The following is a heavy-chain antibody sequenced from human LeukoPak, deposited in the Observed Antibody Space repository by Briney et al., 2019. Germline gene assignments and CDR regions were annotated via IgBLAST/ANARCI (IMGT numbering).Heavy chain of an antibody. CDR1: GGSISSSSYY. CDR3: ATGMRDGYNNYYFDY. Sequence: PSETLSLTCTVSGGSISSSSYYWGWIRQPPGKGLEWIGYISYSGNTNYNPSLKGRVTISVDMSKNQFSLKLRSVTAADTAVYYCATGMRDGYNNYYFDYWGQGTLVTVSS. V-gene: IGHV4-61*05. CDR2: ISYSGNT. D-gene: IGHD5-24*01. J-gene: IGHJ4*02.